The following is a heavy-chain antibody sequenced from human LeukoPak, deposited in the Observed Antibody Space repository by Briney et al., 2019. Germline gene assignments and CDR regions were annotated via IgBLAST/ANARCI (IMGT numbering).Heavy chain of an antibody. V-gene: IGHV3-53*01. Sequence: GGSLRLSCAASGFTVSSNYMSWVRQAPGKGLEWVSFIYSDNTHYSDSVKGRFTISRDNSKNTLYLQMNSLRAEDTAVYYCARTWSPEYSSSWSIWGQGTLVTVSS. CDR3: ARTWSPEYSSSWSI. CDR2: IYSDNT. J-gene: IGHJ4*02. D-gene: IGHD6-13*01. CDR1: GFTVSSNY.